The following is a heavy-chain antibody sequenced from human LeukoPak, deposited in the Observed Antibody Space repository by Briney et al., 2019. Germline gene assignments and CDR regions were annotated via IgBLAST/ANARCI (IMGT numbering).Heavy chain of an antibody. CDR2: IYSGGST. CDR3: ARGFFSGGSCYGFDH. J-gene: IGHJ4*02. Sequence: GGSLRLSCAASGLTVSSNYMSWVRQAPGKGLEWVSVIYSGGSTYYADSVKGRFTISRDNSKNTLYLQMTSLRAEDTAVYYCARGFFSGGSCYGFDHWGQGTLVTVSS. CDR1: GLTVSSNY. V-gene: IGHV3-53*01. D-gene: IGHD2-15*01.